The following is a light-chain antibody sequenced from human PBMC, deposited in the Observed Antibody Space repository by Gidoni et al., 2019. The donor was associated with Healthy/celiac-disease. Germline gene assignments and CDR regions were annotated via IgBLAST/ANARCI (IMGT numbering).Light chain of an antibody. CDR3: QQYNNWPPAT. CDR1: QSVSSN. J-gene: IGKJ4*01. V-gene: IGKV3-15*01. CDR2: GAS. Sequence: EIVMTQSPATLSVSPGERATLSCRASQSVSSNLAWYPHKPGQAPRLLIYGASTRATGIPARFSGSGSGTEFTLTISSLQSEDFAVYYCQQYNNWPPATFGGGTKVEIK.